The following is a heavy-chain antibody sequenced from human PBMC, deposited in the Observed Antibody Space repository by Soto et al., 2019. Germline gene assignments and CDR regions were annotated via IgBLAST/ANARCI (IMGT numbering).Heavy chain of an antibody. D-gene: IGHD6-6*01. J-gene: IGHJ3*02. CDR2: ISYDGSNK. CDR1: GFTFSSYA. V-gene: IGHV3-30-3*01. Sequence: QVQLVESGGGVVQPGRSLRLSCAASGFTFSSYAMHWVRQAPGKGLEWVAVISYDGSNKYYADSVKGRFTISRDNSKNTLYLHMNCLRAEDTAVYYCARETSEYSSSSGRDRAFDIWGQGTMVTVSS. CDR3: ARETSEYSSSSGRDRAFDI.